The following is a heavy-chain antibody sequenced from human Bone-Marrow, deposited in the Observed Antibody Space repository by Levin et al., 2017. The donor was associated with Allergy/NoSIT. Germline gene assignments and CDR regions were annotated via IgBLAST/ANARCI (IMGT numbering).Heavy chain of an antibody. CDR2: ISTSSGTI. CDR3: ARAGELDYADWCVDL. D-gene: IGHD1-26*01. V-gene: IGHV3-48*04. J-gene: IGHJ2*01. CDR1: GFTFRSHS. Sequence: QRGESLKISCAASGFTFRSHSMNWVRQAPGKGLEWVSYISTSSGTIYYAESVKGRFTISRDNARNSLYLQLDSLRAEDTALYYCARAGELDYADWCVDLWGRGTLVTVSS.